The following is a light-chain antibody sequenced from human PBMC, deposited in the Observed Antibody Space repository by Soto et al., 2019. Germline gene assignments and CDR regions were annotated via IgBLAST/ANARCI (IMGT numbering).Light chain of an antibody. CDR3: QQCNNWYT. Sequence: EIVMTQSPATLSVSPGERATLSCRASQSVSSNLAWYQQKPGQAPRLLIYGASTRATGIPARFSGSGSGTEFTLTISSLQSEDFAVYYCQQCNNWYTFGQGTKVDIK. V-gene: IGKV3-15*01. CDR1: QSVSSN. CDR2: GAS. J-gene: IGKJ2*01.